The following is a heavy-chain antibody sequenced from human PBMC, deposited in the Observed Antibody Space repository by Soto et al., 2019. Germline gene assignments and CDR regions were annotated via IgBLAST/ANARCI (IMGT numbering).Heavy chain of an antibody. CDR2: IIPIFGTA. J-gene: IGHJ6*01. CDR1: GFTFSSYA. CDR3: PGIGRDIVVVPAAIGGRDV. Sequence: QVQLVQSGAEVKKPGSSVKVSCKASGFTFSSYAISWVRQAPGHGLEWMGGIIPIFGTANYEQKFQGRVTITADESTSTAYMEMSRLRSEATAVYYCPGIGRDIVVVPAAIGGRDVWGQETTVTVSS. V-gene: IGHV1-69*01. D-gene: IGHD2-2*01.